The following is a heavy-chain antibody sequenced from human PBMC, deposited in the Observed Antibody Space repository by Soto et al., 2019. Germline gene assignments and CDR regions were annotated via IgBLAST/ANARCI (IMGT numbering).Heavy chain of an antibody. CDR2: ISAGNGNT. Sequence: ASVKVSCKASGYTFTNFGISWVRQAPGQGLEWMGWISAGNGNTKYSQKFQGRVTITRDTSASTAYMELSGLRSDDTAVYYCARDTPPADYWGQGTLVTVSS. CDR1: GYTFTNFG. J-gene: IGHJ4*02. V-gene: IGHV1-18*01. CDR3: ARDTPPADY.